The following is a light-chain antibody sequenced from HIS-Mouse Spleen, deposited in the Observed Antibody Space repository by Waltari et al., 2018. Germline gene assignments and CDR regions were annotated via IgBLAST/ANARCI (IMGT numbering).Light chain of an antibody. J-gene: IGLJ1*01. Sequence: QSALTQPRSVSGSPGQSVPIPCTGTSSDVGGYNSVSWYQQHPGQAPKLMIYDVSKRPSGVPDRFSGSKSGNTASLTISGLQAEDEADYYCCSYAGSYTYVFGTGTKVTVL. V-gene: IGLV2-11*01. CDR1: SSDVGGYNS. CDR2: DVS. CDR3: CSYAGSYTYV.